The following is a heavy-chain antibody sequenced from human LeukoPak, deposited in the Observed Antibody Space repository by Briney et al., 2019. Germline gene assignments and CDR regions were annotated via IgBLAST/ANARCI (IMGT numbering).Heavy chain of an antibody. J-gene: IGHJ4*02. D-gene: IGHD1-1*01. V-gene: IGHV4-38-2*02. CDR2: IHPSGTT. Sequence: PSEAVSLTFAVTGFSIRMGYYRVWIRPPAGQGLEWIGSIHPSGTTFYNSSLNSRVTMSIDAPKNQFSLRLSLVTAADTAVYFCAREMERRITDWGQGTLVTVSS. CDR3: AREMERRITD. CDR1: GFSIRMGYY.